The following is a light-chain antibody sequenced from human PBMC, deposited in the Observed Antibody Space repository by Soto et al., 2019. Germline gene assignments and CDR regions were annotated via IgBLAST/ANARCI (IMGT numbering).Light chain of an antibody. CDR3: QEYKNDYGT. Sequence: DIQMTQSPATLAASVGDRVSLTCRASQSIDTWLAWYQQKPGKAPNLLIYKASRLESGVPSRFSGSGSGTEFTLTISSLQPEDCGSYYCQEYKNDYGTFGQGTKVDIK. CDR1: QSIDTW. CDR2: KAS. J-gene: IGKJ1*01. V-gene: IGKV1-5*03.